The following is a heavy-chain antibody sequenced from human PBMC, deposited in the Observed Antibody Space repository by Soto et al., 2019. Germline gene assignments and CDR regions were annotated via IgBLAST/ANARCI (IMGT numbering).Heavy chain of an antibody. Sequence: SETLSLTCTVSGGSISSYYWSWIRQPPGKGLERIGSIYYSGNTYYNPSLRSRVTISIDTSKNQFSLKLSSVTAADTGVYYCARRYCSGGSCTDYYYYYMDVWGNGITVTVSS. CDR2: IYYSGNT. CDR1: GGSISSYY. D-gene: IGHD2-15*01. J-gene: IGHJ6*03. V-gene: IGHV4-59*04. CDR3: ARRYCSGGSCTDYYYYYMDV.